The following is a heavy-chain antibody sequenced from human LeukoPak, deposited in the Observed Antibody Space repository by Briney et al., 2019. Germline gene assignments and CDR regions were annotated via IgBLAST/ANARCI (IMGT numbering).Heavy chain of an antibody. Sequence: PSETLSLTCTVSGGSMNTYYWSWIRQPPGKGLEWIGYIYHSGSTNYNPSLKSRVTISVDTSKNQFSLKLSSVTAADTAVYYCARFHRARSGSYLRYYYYYMDVWGKGTTVTISS. J-gene: IGHJ6*03. V-gene: IGHV4-59*01. CDR1: GGSMNTYY. CDR3: ARFHRARSGSYLRYYYYYMDV. D-gene: IGHD1-26*01. CDR2: IYHSGST.